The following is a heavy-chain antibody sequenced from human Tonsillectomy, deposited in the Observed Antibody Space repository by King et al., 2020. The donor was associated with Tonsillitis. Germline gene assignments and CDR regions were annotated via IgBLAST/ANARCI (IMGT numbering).Heavy chain of an antibody. CDR2: IIPFLGIA. CDR3: ARSRDGYNWPAVRPFDY. Sequence: VQLVESGAEVKKPGSSVKVSCTSSGGTFSSYAINWVRQAPGQGLEWLGRIIPFLGIATYAQKFQGRVTITADKSTSTAYMELNSLRSEDTAVYYCARSRDGYNWPAVRPFDYWGQGTLVTVSS. CDR1: GGTFSSYA. D-gene: IGHD5-24*01. J-gene: IGHJ4*02. V-gene: IGHV1-69*09.